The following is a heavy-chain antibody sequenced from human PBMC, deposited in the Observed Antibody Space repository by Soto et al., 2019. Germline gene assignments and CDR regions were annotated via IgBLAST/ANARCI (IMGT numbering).Heavy chain of an antibody. D-gene: IGHD2-2*01. CDR2: IFSNDEK. V-gene: IGHV2-26*01. CDR3: ARIKGWKGSTSVFIHDH. CDR1: GGSISSDDYY. Sequence: ETLSLTCTVSGGSISSDDYYWSWIRQPPGKALEWLAHIFSNDEKSYSTSLKSRLTISKDTSKSQVVLTMTNMDPVDTATYYCARIKGWKGSTSVFIHDHWGQGTLVTAPQ. J-gene: IGHJ4*02.